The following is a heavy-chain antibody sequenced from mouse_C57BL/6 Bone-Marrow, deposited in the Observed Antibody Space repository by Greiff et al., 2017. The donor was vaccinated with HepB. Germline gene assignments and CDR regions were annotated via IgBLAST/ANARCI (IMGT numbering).Heavy chain of an antibody. CDR1: GYTFTSYD. CDR2: IYPRDGST. V-gene: IGHV1-85*01. J-gene: IGHJ1*03. CDR3: ARDYYGSPGWYFDV. Sequence: VKLMESGPELVKPGASVKLSCKASGYTFTSYDINWVKQRPGQGLEWIGWIYPRDGSTKYNEKFKGKATLTVDTSSSTAYMELHSLTSEDSAVYFCARDYYGSPGWYFDVWGTGTTVTVSS. D-gene: IGHD1-1*01.